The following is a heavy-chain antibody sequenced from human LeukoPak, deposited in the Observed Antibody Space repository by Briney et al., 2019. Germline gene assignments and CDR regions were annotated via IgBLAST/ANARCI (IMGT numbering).Heavy chain of an antibody. CDR3: ARGQRPYIVVVPAAMYGAFDI. CDR1: GGSISSYY. D-gene: IGHD2-2*01. Sequence: PSETPSLTCTVSGGSISSYYWSWIRQPPGKGLEWIGYIYYSGSTNYNPSLESRVTISVDTSKNQFSLKLSSVTAADTAVYYCARGQRPYIVVVPAAMYGAFDIWGQGTMVTVSS. CDR2: IYYSGST. V-gene: IGHV4-59*01. J-gene: IGHJ3*02.